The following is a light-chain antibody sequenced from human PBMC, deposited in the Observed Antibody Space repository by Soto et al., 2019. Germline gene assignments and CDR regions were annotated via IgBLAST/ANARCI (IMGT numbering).Light chain of an antibody. CDR1: QSISSY. CDR2: AAS. CDR3: QQSYSTPPIT. V-gene: IGKV1-39*01. Sequence: DIQMTQSPSSLSASVGDTVTISCQASQSISSYLNWYQQKPGKAPKLLIYAASSLQSGVPSRFSGSGSGTDFTLTISSQQPEDFATYYCQQSYSTPPITFGQGTRLEIK. J-gene: IGKJ5*01.